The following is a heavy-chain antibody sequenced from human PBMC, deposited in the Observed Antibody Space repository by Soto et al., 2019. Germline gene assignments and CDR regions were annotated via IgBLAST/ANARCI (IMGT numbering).Heavy chain of an antibody. V-gene: IGHV3-30*03. CDR2: ISYDGSNK. D-gene: IGHD4-17*01. J-gene: IGHJ4*02. CDR1: GFTFSSYG. CDR3: ASYGGNFAFDY. Sequence: GGSLRLSCAASGFTFSSYGMHWVRQAPGKGLEWVAVISYDGSNKYYADSVKGRFTISRDNSKNTLYLQMNSLRAEDTAVYYCASYGGNFAFDYWGQGTLVTVSS.